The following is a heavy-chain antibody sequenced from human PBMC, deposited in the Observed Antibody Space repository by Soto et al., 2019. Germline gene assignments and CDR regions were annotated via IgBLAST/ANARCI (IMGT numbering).Heavy chain of an antibody. D-gene: IGHD1-20*01. CDR2: ISAYNGNT. CDR3: ASGGSGYNWNDVPLDYYYYYMDV. J-gene: IGHJ6*03. CDR1: GYTFTSYG. V-gene: IGHV1-18*01. Sequence: GASLKVSCKASGYTFTSYGISWVRQAPGQGLEWMGWISAYNGNTNYAQKLQGRVTMTTDTSTSTAYMELRSLRSDDTAVYYCASGGSGYNWNDVPLDYYYYYMDVWGKGTTVTVSS.